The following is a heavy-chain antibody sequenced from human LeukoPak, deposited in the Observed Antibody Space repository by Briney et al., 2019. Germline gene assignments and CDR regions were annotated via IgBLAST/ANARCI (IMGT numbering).Heavy chain of an antibody. CDR1: GGTFSSSA. CDR2: IIPIFGTA. CDR3: ARETQTGWLQLDY. V-gene: IGHV1-69*05. Sequence: VASVKVSCKASGGTFSSSAISWVRQAPGQGLEWMGRIIPIFGTANYAQKFQGRVTITTDESTSTAYMELSSLRSEDTAVYYCARETQTGWLQLDYWGQGTPVTVSS. J-gene: IGHJ4*02. D-gene: IGHD5-24*01.